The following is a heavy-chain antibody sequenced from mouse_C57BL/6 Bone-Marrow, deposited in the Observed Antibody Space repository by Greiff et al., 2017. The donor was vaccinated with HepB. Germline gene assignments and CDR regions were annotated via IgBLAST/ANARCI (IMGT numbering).Heavy chain of an antibody. CDR1: GYTFTDYY. V-gene: IGHV1-75*01. D-gene: IGHD1-1*01. CDR2: IFPGSGST. CDR3: ARGKRFITTVVAHYYFDY. Sequence: VQLQESGPELVKPGASVKISCKASGYTFTDYYINWVKQRPGQGLEWIGWIFPGSGSTYYNEKFKGKATLTVDKSSSTAYMLLSSLTSEDSAVYFCARGKRFITTVVAHYYFDYWGQGTTLTVSS. J-gene: IGHJ2*01.